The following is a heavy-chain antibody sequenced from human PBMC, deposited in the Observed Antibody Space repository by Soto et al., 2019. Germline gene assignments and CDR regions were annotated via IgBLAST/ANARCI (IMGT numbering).Heavy chain of an antibody. J-gene: IGHJ4*02. D-gene: IGHD3-22*01. CDR1: GGSISSGGYS. CDR2: IYHSGST. CDR3: AGGLPHTYYYDSSGYPYFDY. Sequence: SETLSLTCAVSGGSISSGGYSWSWIRQPPGKGLEWIGYIYHSGSTYYNPSLKSRVTISVDRSKNQFSLKLSSVTAADTAVYYCAGGLPHTYYYDSSGYPYFDYWGRGSLVTVSS. V-gene: IGHV4-30-2*01.